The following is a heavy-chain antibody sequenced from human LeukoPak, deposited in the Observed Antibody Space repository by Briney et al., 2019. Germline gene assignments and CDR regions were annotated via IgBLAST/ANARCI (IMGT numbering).Heavy chain of an antibody. CDR2: INPNSGGT. D-gene: IGHD6-19*01. V-gene: IGHV1-2*02. CDR3: AREPAGTGDDAFDI. CDR1: GYTFTGYY. J-gene: IGHJ3*02. Sequence: ASVKVSCKASGYTFTGYYMHWVRQAPGQGLEWMGWINPNSGGTNYAQKFQGRVTMTRDTSISTAYMELSRLRSDDTAVYYCAREPAGTGDDAFDIWGQGTMVTVSS.